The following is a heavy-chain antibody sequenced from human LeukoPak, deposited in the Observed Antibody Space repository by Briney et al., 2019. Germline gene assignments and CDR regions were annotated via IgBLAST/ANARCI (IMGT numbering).Heavy chain of an antibody. CDR2: ISWNSGSI. J-gene: IGHJ5*02. CDR1: GFTFDDYA. CDR3: AKDFSSSVGLSWFDP. Sequence: GGSLRLSCAASGFTFDDYAMHWVRQAPGKGLEWVSGISWNSGSIGYADSVKGRFTISRDNAKNSLYLQMNSLRAEDTALYYCAKDFSSSVGLSWFDPWGQGTLVTVSS. V-gene: IGHV3-9*01. D-gene: IGHD6-6*01.